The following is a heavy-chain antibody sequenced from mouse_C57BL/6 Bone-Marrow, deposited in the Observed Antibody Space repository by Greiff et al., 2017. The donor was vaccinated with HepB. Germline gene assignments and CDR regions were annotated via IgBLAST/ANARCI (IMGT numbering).Heavy chain of an antibody. CDR2: IYPGDGDT. CDR3: ARMDDGPLRGYFDV. J-gene: IGHJ1*03. V-gene: IGHV1-80*01. Sequence: QVQLQQSGAELVKPGASVKISCKASGYAFSSYWMNWVKQRPGKGLEWIGQIYPGDGDTNYNGKFKGKATLTADKSSSTAYMQLSSLTSEDSAVYFCARMDDGPLRGYFDVWGTGTTVTVSS. CDR1: GYAFSSYW. D-gene: IGHD2-3*01.